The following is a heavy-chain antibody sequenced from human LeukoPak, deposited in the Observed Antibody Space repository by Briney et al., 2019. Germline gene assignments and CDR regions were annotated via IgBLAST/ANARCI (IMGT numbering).Heavy chain of an antibody. CDR3: ARTGGWFDP. CDR1: GGSISSYY. Sequence: SETLSLTCTVSGGSISSYYWSWIRQPPGKGLEWIGYIYYSGSTYYNPSLKSRVTISVDTSKNQFSLKLSSVTAADTAVYYCARTGGWFDPWGQGTLVTVSS. J-gene: IGHJ5*02. V-gene: IGHV4-30-4*01. CDR2: IYYSGST. D-gene: IGHD1-14*01.